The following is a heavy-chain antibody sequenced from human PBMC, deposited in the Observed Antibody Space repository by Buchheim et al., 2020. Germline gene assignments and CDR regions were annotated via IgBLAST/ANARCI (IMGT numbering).Heavy chain of an antibody. V-gene: IGHV1-2*04. J-gene: IGHJ6*02. CDR1: GYTFTGYY. Sequence: QVQLVQSGAEVKKPGASVKVSCKASGYTFTGYYMHWVRQAPGQGLEWMGWINPNSGGTKYAQKFQGWVTMTRDTSISTAYIELRLRSDDTAVYYCARDPCSGGSCFLSNYYGMDVWGQGTT. CDR2: INPNSGGT. CDR3: ARDPCSGGSCFLSNYYGMDV. D-gene: IGHD2-15*01.